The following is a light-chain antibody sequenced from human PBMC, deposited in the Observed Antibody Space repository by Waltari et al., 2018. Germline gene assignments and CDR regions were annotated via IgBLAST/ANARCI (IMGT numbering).Light chain of an antibody. CDR3: QQYNNRPLYT. J-gene: IGKJ2*01. CDR1: QGISSY. CDR2: AAS. V-gene: IGKV1-8*01. Sequence: AIRITQSPSSLSASTGDRVTITCRASQGISSYLAWYQQKPGKAPKVLIYAASTLQSGVPSRFSGSGSGTDFTLTISCLQSEDFVVYYCQQYNNRPLYTFGQGTKLEI.